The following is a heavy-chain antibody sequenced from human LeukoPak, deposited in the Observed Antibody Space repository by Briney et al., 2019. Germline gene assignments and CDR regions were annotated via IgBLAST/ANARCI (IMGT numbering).Heavy chain of an antibody. V-gene: IGHV3-21*01. CDR3: ARDRYYYDSSGYYWVQPFDY. D-gene: IGHD3-22*01. CDR2: ISSSSSYI. CDR1: GFTFSSYS. Sequence: GGSLRLSCAASGFTFSSYSMNWVRQAPGEGLEWVSSISSSSSYIYYADSVKGRFTISRDNAKNSLYLQMNSLRAEDTAVYYCARDRYYYDSSGYYWVQPFDYWGQGTLVTVSS. J-gene: IGHJ4*02.